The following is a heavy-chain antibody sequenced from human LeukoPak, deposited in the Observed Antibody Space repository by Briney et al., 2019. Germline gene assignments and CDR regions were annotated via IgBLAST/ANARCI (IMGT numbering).Heavy chain of an antibody. CDR2: ISYDGSNK. Sequence: GGSLRLSCAASGFTFSSYGMHWVRQAPGKGLEWVAVISYDGSNKYYADSVKGRFTISRDNSKNTLYLQMNSLRAEDTAVYYCAKALVRTYYDFWSGYYDAFDIWGQGTMVTVSS. J-gene: IGHJ3*02. D-gene: IGHD3-3*01. CDR1: GFTFSSYG. V-gene: IGHV3-30*18. CDR3: AKALVRTYYDFWSGYYDAFDI.